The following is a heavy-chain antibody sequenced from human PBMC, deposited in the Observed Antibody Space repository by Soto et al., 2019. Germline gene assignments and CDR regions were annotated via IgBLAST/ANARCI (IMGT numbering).Heavy chain of an antibody. CDR1: GGSVSSGSYY. Sequence: SETLSLTCTVSGGSVSSGSYYWSWIRQPPGKGLEWIGYIYYSGSTNYNPSLKSRVTISVDTSKNQFSLKLSSVTAADTAVYYCARDGLGSGSYYAFDIWGQGTMVTVS. V-gene: IGHV4-61*01. CDR2: IYYSGST. D-gene: IGHD1-26*01. J-gene: IGHJ3*02. CDR3: ARDGLGSGSYYAFDI.